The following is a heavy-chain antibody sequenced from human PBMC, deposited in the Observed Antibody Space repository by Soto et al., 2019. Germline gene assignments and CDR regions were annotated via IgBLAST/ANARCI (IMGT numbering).Heavy chain of an antibody. Sequence: ASVKVSCKASGYTFTSYDINWVRQATGQGLEWMGWMNPNSGNTGYAQKFQGRVTMTRNTSISTAYMELSSLRSEDTAVYYCARGVKRYCSGGSCYILWGQGTLVTVSS. CDR3: ARGVKRYCSGGSCYIL. V-gene: IGHV1-8*01. CDR2: MNPNSGNT. J-gene: IGHJ4*02. CDR1: GYTFTSYD. D-gene: IGHD2-15*01.